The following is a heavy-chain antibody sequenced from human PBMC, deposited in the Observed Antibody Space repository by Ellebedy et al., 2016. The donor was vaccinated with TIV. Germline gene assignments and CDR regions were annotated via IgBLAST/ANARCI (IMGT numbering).Heavy chain of an antibody. J-gene: IGHJ5*02. CDR1: GFTVSSNY. D-gene: IGHD3-3*01. Sequence: PGGSLRLSCAASGFTVSSNYMSWVRQAPGKGLEWVAHIKTDGSETYYVDSVKGRFTISRENAKNALFLQMDGLRVDDSAAYYCVGFGVFNLWGQGAPVTVSS. V-gene: IGHV3-7*01. CDR2: IKTDGSET. CDR3: VGFGVFNL.